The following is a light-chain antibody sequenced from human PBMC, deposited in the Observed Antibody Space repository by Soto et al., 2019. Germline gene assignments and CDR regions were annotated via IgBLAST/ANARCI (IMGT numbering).Light chain of an antibody. V-gene: IGLV2-14*01. J-gene: IGLJ2*01. CDR1: SNDVGGFNY. CDR3: TSYTTSSALVL. CDR2: EVT. Sequence: QSALTQPASVSGSPGQSITIACTGTSNDVGGFNYVSWYQQHPGKAPKLMIYEVTNRPSGVSNRFSGSKSGNTASLTISGLQAEDEADYYCTSYTTSSALVLFGGGTQLTVL.